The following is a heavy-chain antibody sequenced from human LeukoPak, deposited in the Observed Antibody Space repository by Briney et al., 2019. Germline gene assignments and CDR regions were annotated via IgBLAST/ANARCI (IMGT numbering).Heavy chain of an antibody. Sequence: SVKVSCKASGGTFSSYAISWVRQAPGQGLEWMGRIIPILGIANYAQKFQGRVTITADKSTSTAYMELSSLRSEDTAVYYCARGDELEYFQHWGQGTLVTVSS. CDR2: IIPILGIA. D-gene: IGHD2-21*01. CDR3: ARGDELEYFQH. J-gene: IGHJ1*01. CDR1: GGTFSSYA. V-gene: IGHV1-69*04.